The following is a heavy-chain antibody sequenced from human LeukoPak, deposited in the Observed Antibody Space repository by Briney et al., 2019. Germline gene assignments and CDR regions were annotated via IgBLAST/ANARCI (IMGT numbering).Heavy chain of an antibody. J-gene: IGHJ5*02. V-gene: IGHV4-39*07. Sequence: SSETLSLTCTVSGGSISTSNYYWGWIRQPPGKGLEWIGNIYYSGSTYYNPSLKSRVTISVDTSKNQFSLKLSSVTAADTAVYYCARLGYCSGGSCYARFYWFDPWGQGTLVTVSS. CDR1: GGSISTSNYY. D-gene: IGHD2-15*01. CDR2: IYYSGST. CDR3: ARLGYCSGGSCYARFYWFDP.